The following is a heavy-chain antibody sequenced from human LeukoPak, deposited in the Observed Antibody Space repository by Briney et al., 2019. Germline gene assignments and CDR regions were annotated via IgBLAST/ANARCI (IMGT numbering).Heavy chain of an antibody. D-gene: IGHD3-22*01. J-gene: IGHJ4*02. CDR1: GYTFTSYD. CDR3: ARGSRDSSGYWSY. CDR2: MNPNSGNT. Sequence: GASVKVSCKASGYTFTSYDINWVRQATGQGLEWMGWMNPNSGNTGYARKFQGRVTITRNTSISTAYMGLSSLRSEDTAVYYCARGSRDSSGYWSYWGQGTLVTVSS. V-gene: IGHV1-8*03.